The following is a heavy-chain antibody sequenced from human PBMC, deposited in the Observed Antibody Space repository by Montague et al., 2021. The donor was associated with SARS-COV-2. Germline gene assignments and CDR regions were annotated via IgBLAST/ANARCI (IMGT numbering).Heavy chain of an antibody. CDR2: GYFSFGA. V-gene: IGHV4-59*01. CDR1: GGPISGYY. J-gene: IGHJ5*02. Sequence: SETLSLTCSVSGGPISGYYCSWIRLSPRKGLEWMGYGYFSFGASNYPTLTRRIIVSVDTDKSQISLKLSSVTAADTAVYDCARERFIAGGRLPHGFDPWGQGTLVTVSS. D-gene: IGHD6-13*01. CDR3: ARERFIAGGRLPHGFDP.